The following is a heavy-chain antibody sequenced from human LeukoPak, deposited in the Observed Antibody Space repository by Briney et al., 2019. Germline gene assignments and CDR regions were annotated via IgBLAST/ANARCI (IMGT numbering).Heavy chain of an antibody. CDR3: ARVEAVYYYGSASPYSPY. J-gene: IGHJ4*02. V-gene: IGHV3-48*01. CDR2: ITGGSTTI. D-gene: IGHD3-10*01. CDR1: GFTFRSYN. Sequence: PGGSLRLSCAASGFTFRSYNMNWVRQAPGKGLEWVSYITGGSTTIYYADSVKGRFTISRDNSKNTLYLQMNSLRPEDTAVYYCARVEAVYYYGSASPYSPYWGQGTLVTVSS.